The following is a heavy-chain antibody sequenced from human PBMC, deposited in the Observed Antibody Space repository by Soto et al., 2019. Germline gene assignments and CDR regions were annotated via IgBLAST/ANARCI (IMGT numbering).Heavy chain of an antibody. CDR1: GGSFSGYY. V-gene: IGHV4-34*01. D-gene: IGHD6-6*01. Sequence: QVQLQQWGAGLLKPSETLSLTCAVYGGSFSGYYWSWIRQPPGKGLEWIGEINHSGSTNYNPSLKSRVTISVDTSKNQFSLKLSSVTAADTAVYYCARGGIEARPFDYWGQGTLVTVSS. CDR2: INHSGST. J-gene: IGHJ4*02. CDR3: ARGGIEARPFDY.